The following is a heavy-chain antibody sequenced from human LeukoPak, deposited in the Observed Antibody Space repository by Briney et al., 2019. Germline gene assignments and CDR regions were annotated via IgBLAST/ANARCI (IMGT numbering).Heavy chain of an antibody. CDR1: GFTVSSNY. D-gene: IGHD3-22*01. V-gene: IGHV3-66*01. CDR3: ARDYYDSSGYYY. CDR2: IYSGGST. J-gene: IGHJ4*02. Sequence: GGSLRLSCAASGFTVSSNYMSWVRQAPGKGLEWVSAIYSGGSTYYADSVKGRFTISRDNSKNTLYLQMNSLRAEDTAVYYCARDYYDSSGYYYWGQGTLVTASS.